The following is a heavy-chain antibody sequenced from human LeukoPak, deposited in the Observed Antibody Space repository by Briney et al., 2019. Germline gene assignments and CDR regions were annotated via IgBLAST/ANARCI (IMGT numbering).Heavy chain of an antibody. J-gene: IGHJ4*02. CDR3: ATEASSGLED. CDR2: IKQDGSEK. V-gene: IGHV3-7*01. D-gene: IGHD6-19*01. CDR1: GFTFSSYW. Sequence: GGSLRLSCAASGFTFSSYWMSWVRQAPGRGLEWVANIKQDGSEKYYLDSVKGRFTISRDNAENSLYLQMNSLRAEDTAVYYCATEASSGLEDWGQGILVTVSS.